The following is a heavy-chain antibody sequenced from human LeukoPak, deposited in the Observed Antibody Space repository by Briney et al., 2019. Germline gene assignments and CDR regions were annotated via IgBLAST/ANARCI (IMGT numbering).Heavy chain of an antibody. D-gene: IGHD6-6*01. CDR3: ARKYPYNWFDP. V-gene: IGHV4-38-2*02. Sequence: AETLSLTCTVSGYSISSGYYWGWIRQPPGTGLGWIGSIYHSGSTYYNLSLKSRVTISVDTSKNQFSLKLSSVPAADTAVYYCARKYPYNWFDPWGQGTLVTVSS. CDR2: IYHSGST. CDR1: GYSISSGYY. J-gene: IGHJ5*02.